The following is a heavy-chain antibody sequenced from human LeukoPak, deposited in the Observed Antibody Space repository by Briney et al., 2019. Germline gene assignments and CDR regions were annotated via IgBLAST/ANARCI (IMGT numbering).Heavy chain of an antibody. Sequence: SETLSLTCTVSGGSISSYYWSWIRQPPGKGLEWIGSIYYSGSTYYNPSLKSRVTISVDTSKNQFSLKLSSVTAADTAVYYCARLITVNDWFDPWGQGTLVTVSS. V-gene: IGHV4-59*05. CDR1: GGSISSYY. CDR2: IYYSGST. J-gene: IGHJ5*02. CDR3: ARLITVNDWFDP. D-gene: IGHD3-16*01.